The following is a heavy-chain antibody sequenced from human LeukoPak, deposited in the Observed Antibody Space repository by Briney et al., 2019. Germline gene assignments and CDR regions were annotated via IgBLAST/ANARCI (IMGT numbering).Heavy chain of an antibody. CDR1: GFSLSTSGMC. CDR2: IDWDDDK. J-gene: IGHJ3*02. D-gene: IGHD1-26*01. CDR3: ARAVVGATYDGFDI. V-gene: IGHV2-70*11. Sequence: SGPTLVNPTQTLTLTCTFSGFSLSTSGMCVSWIRQPPGKALEWLARIDWDDDKYYSTSLKTRLTISKDTSKNQVVLTMTNMDPLGTAQYYCARAVVGATYDGFDIWGQGKMVTVSS.